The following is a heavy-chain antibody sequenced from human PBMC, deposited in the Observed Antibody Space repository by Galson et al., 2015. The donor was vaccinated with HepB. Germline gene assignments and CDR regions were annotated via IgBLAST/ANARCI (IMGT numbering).Heavy chain of an antibody. CDR3: ARDLWFGELNWFDP. D-gene: IGHD3-10*01. J-gene: IGHJ5*02. CDR1: GFTFSSYG. CDR2: IWYDGSNK. V-gene: IGHV3-33*01. Sequence: SLRLSCAASGFTFSSYGMHWVRQAPGKGLEWVAVIWYDGSNKYYADSVKGRFTISRDNSKNTLYLQMNSLRAEDTAVYYCARDLWFGELNWFDPWGQGTLVTVSS.